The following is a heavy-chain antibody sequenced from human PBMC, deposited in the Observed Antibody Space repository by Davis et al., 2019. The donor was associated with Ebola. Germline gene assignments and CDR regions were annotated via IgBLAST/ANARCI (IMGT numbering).Heavy chain of an antibody. CDR3: AKAVTPMDYFDY. CDR1: GFTFSSYG. D-gene: IGHD3-10*01. Sequence: GESLKISCAASGFTFSSYGMHWVRQAPGKGLEWVAVIWYDRSNKYYADSVKGRFTISRDNAKNSLYLQMNSLRAEDTALYYCAKAVTPMDYFDYWGQGTLVTVSS. CDR2: IWYDRSNK. V-gene: IGHV3-33*03. J-gene: IGHJ4*02.